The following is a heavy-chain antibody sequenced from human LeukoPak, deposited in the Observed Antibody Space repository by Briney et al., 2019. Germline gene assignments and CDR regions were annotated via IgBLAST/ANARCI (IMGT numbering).Heavy chain of an antibody. V-gene: IGHV3-7*01. J-gene: IGHJ4*02. CDR2: IKQDGSEK. CDR1: GFTFSSYW. CDR3: ARFGSYLVFGY. D-gene: IGHD1-26*01. Sequence: GRSLRLSCAASGFTFSSYWMSWVRQAPGKGLEWVANIKQDGSEKYYVDSVKGRFTISRDNAKNSLYLQMNSLRAEDTAVYYCARFGSYLVFGYWGQGTLVTVSS.